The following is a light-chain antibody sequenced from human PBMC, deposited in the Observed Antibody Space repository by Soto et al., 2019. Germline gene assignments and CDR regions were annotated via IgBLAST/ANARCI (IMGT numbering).Light chain of an antibody. J-gene: IGKJ1*01. CDR3: QQYGSSGT. CDR1: QSVNIY. Sequence: EIVMTQSPATLSVSPGKISTLSCRASQSVNIYLAWYQQKPGQAPRLLIYGASNRATGIPDRFSGSGSGTEFTLTISRMEPEDFAVYYCQQYGSSGTFGHGTKVDIK. V-gene: IGKV3-20*01. CDR2: GAS.